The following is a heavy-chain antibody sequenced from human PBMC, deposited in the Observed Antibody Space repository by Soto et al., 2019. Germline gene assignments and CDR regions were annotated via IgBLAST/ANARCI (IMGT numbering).Heavy chain of an antibody. D-gene: IGHD3-22*01. CDR3: ARVLKGYYDSSGYAFEI. V-gene: IGHV1-69*01. CDR2: IIPIFGTA. Sequence: QVQLVQSGAEVKKPGSSVKVSCKASGGTFSSYAISWVRQAPGQGLEWMGGIIPIFGTANYAQKFKGRVTMTADESTSTAYMELSSLRSEDTAVYYCARVLKGYYDSSGYAFEIWGQGTMVTVSS. CDR1: GGTFSSYA. J-gene: IGHJ3*02.